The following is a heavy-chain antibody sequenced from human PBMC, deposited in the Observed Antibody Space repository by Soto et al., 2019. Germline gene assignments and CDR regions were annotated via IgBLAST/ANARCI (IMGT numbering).Heavy chain of an antibody. D-gene: IGHD3-3*01. CDR2: ISGSGGST. Sequence: HPSETLRLSCAASGFTFSSYAMSWVRQAPGKGPEWVSAISGSGGSTYYADSVKGRFTISRDNSKNTLYLQMNSLRAEDTAVYYCAKGVGYYDFWSGYHKARWNFDYWGQGTLVTVSS. V-gene: IGHV3-23*01. CDR1: GFTFSSYA. J-gene: IGHJ4*02. CDR3: AKGVGYYDFWSGYHKARWNFDY.